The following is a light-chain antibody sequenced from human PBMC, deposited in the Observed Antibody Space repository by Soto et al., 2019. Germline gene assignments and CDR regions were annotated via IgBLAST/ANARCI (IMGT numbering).Light chain of an antibody. Sequence: EIVLTQSPATLSLSPGERATLSCRASQSVSSYLAWYQQKPGQAPRLLIYHASNSATGIPARFSGSGSGTDFTLTISSLEPEDFAVYYCQQRSNWPPELTFGPGTKVDMK. CDR2: HAS. CDR3: QQRSNWPPELT. CDR1: QSVSSY. V-gene: IGKV3-11*01. J-gene: IGKJ3*01.